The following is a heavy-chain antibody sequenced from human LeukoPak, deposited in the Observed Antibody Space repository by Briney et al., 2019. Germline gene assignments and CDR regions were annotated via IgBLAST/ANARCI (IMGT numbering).Heavy chain of an antibody. CDR2: IYTSGST. D-gene: IGHD3-10*01. CDR3: ARDAVILGVRGVWWGSERYMDV. Sequence: PSQTLSLTCTVSGGSISSGSYYWSWIRQPAGKGLEWIGRIYTSGSTNYNPSLKSRVTISVDTSKNQFSLKLSSVTAADTAVYYCARDAVILGVRGVWWGSERYMDVWGKGTTVTVSS. V-gene: IGHV4-61*02. J-gene: IGHJ6*03. CDR1: GGSISSGSYY.